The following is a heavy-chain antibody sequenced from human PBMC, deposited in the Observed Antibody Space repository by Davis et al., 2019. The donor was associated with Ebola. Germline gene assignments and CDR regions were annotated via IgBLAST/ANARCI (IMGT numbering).Heavy chain of an antibody. J-gene: IGHJ4*02. CDR3: ARGRARCDY. CDR1: GGSISSYY. Sequence: MPSETLSLTCTVSGGSISSYYWSWIRQPPGKGLEWIGEINHSGSTNYNPSLKSRVTISVDTSKNQFSLKLSSVTAADTAVYYCARGRARCDYWGQGTLVTVSS. CDR2: INHSGST. V-gene: IGHV4-34*01.